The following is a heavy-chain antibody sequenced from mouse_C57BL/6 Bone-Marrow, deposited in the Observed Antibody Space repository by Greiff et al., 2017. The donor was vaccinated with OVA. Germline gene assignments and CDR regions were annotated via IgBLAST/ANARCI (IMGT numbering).Heavy chain of an antibody. CDR2: IDPNSGGI. Sequence: QVQLQQPGAELVKPGASVKLSCKASGYTFTSYWMHWVKQRPGRGLEWIGRIDPNSGGIKYNEKFKSKATLTVDKPSSTAYMQLSSLTSEDSAVYYGAREENYGSSYDWFAYWGQGTLVTVSA. CDR3: AREENYGSSYDWFAY. CDR1: GYTFTSYW. V-gene: IGHV1-72*01. D-gene: IGHD1-1*01. J-gene: IGHJ3*01.